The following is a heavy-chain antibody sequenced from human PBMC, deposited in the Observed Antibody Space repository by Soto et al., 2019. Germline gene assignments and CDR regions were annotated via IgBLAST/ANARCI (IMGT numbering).Heavy chain of an antibody. Sequence: PSETLSLTCTVTGDSISSRSYYWGWIRQPPGKGLEWIGSIYYSGSTYNNPSLRSRVSMSIDTSKDQFSLKLKSVTAADTALYFCARQRTSVVTQDYFDVWGQGSLVTVYS. CDR3: ARQRTSVVTQDYFDV. CDR2: IYYSGST. CDR1: GDSISSRSYY. D-gene: IGHD2-21*02. J-gene: IGHJ4*02. V-gene: IGHV4-39*01.